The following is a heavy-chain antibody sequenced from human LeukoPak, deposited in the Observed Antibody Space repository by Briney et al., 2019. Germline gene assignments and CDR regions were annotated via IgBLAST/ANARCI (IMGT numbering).Heavy chain of an antibody. CDR1: GYSFTNYW. Sequence: GESLKISGKGAGYSFTNYWIGWVRQVPGKGLEWMGIIYPGDSDVRYSPSFQGQVTISADKSISTAYLQWRSLKASDTAMYYCARRESSGSIDYWGQGTLVTVSS. CDR2: IYPGDSDV. CDR3: ARRESSGSIDY. V-gene: IGHV5-51*01. J-gene: IGHJ4*02. D-gene: IGHD3-22*01.